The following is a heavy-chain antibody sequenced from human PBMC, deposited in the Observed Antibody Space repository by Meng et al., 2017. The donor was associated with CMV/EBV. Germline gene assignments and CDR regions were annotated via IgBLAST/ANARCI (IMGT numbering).Heavy chain of an antibody. CDR1: GGSISSSTYY. CDR2: IFYSGGA. V-gene: IGHV4-39*01. D-gene: IGHD1-7*01. J-gene: IGHJ6*02. CDR3: ARIMAGTTSYGMDI. Sequence: SETLSPTCTVPGGSISSSTYYWGWIRQPPGKGLEWIGSIFYSGGAFYNSSLKSRISISVDTSKNQFSLKLSSVTAADTAVYYCARIMAGTTSYGMDIWGQGTTVTVSS.